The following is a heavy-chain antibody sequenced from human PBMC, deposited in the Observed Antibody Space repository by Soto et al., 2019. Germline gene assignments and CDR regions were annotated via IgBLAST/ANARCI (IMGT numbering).Heavy chain of an antibody. CDR3: ARVLGSYDYYGMDV. CDR2: ISYDGSNK. J-gene: IGHJ6*02. Sequence: QVQLVESGGGVVQPGRSLRLSCAASGFTFSSYAMHWVRQAPGKGLERVALISYDGSNKYYADSVKGRFTISRDNSKNTLYLQMNSLRAEDTAVYYCARVLGSYDYYGMDVWGQGTTVTVSS. D-gene: IGHD2-15*01. V-gene: IGHV3-30-3*01. CDR1: GFTFSSYA.